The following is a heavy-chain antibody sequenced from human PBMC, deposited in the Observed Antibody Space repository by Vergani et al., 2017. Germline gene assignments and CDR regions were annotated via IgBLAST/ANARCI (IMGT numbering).Heavy chain of an antibody. J-gene: IGHJ4*02. V-gene: IGHV4-59*01. Sequence: QVQLQESGPGLVKPSETLSLTCTVSGGPISSYYWSWIRQPPGKGLEWIGYIYYSGSTNYNPSLKSRVTISVDTSKNQFSLKLSSVTAADTAVYYCARVPGYCSSTSCPVDYWGQGTLVTVSS. CDR3: ARVPGYCSSTSCPVDY. CDR1: GGPISSYY. D-gene: IGHD2-2*03. CDR2: IYYSGST.